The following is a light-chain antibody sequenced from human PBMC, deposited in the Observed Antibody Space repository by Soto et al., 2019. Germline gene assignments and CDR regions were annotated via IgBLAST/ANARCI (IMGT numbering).Light chain of an antibody. CDR1: QSISSW. CDR2: DAS. Sequence: DIQMTQSPSTLSASVGDRVTITCRASQSISSWLAWYQQKPGKAPKLLIYDASSLESGVPSRFSGSGSATEFSLTISNLQPDDFETYYCQHYNRYSYTCGLGTKVDIK. J-gene: IGKJ3*01. V-gene: IGKV1-5*01. CDR3: QHYNRYSYT.